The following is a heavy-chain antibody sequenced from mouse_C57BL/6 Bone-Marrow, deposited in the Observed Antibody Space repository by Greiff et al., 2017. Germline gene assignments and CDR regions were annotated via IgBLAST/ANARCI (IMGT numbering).Heavy chain of an antibody. J-gene: IGHJ2*01. CDR2: INPNNGGT. CDR1: GYKFTDYY. CDR3: AREVYYGSTFDY. D-gene: IGHD1-1*01. Sequence: VPLQQSGPELVKPGASVKISCKASGYKFTDYYMNWVKQSHGKSLEWIGDINPNNGGTSYNQKFKGKATLTVDKSSSTAYMELRRLTSEDSAVYYCAREVYYGSTFDYWGQGTTLTVSS. V-gene: IGHV1-26*01.